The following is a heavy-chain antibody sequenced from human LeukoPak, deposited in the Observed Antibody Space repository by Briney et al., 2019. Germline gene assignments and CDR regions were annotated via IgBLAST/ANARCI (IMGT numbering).Heavy chain of an antibody. V-gene: IGHV3-13*05. CDR1: GFTFSSYD. D-gene: IGHD2-21*02. J-gene: IGHJ3*02. CDR3: ARGRPRTVVTAILGPYAFDI. CDR2: ICTAGDP. Sequence: PGGSLRLSCAASGFTFSSYDMHWVRQATGKGLEWVSAICTAGDPYYPGSVKGRFTISRENAKNSLYLQMNSLRAGDTAVYYCARGRPRTVVTAILGPYAFDIWGQGTMVTVSS.